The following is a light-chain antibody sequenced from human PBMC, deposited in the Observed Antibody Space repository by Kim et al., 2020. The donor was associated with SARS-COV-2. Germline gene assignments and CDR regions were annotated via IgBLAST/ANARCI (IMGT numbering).Light chain of an antibody. J-gene: IGKJ2*01. V-gene: IGKV3-15*01. Sequence: VSLGDTATRSCRASRSVNSHLAWYQQRRGQPPRLLIHGASNRATDVPPRFSGSGSGTEFTLTISGLQSEDFATYYCQQYSHWPPYSFGQGTKLEI. CDR1: RSVNSH. CDR3: QQYSHWPPYS. CDR2: GAS.